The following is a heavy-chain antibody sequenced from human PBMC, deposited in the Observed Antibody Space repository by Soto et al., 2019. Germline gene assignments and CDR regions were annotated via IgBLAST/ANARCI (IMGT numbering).Heavy chain of an antibody. CDR2: IFPGDSDT. CDR3: VRPNFGALTHFDY. CDR1: GYTFTNYW. Sequence: GESLKISCKAIGYTFTNYWIGWVRQTPGKGLEWMGIIFPGDSDTRYNPSFEGQVTVSADESISTAYLQWNTLKASDTAMYYCVRPNFGALTHFDYWGQGTLVTVSS. J-gene: IGHJ4*02. V-gene: IGHV5-51*01. D-gene: IGHD3-16*01.